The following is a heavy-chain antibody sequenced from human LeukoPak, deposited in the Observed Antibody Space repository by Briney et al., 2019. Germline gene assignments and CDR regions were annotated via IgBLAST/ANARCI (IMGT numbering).Heavy chain of an antibody. Sequence: GGSLRLSCAASGFTFSSYSMNWVRQAPGKGLEWVSVIYSGGNTYYADSVKGRFTISRDNSKNTLYLQMNSLRADDTAVYYCARDPGSSSFDYWGQGTLVTVSS. CDR1: GFTFSSYS. CDR3: ARDPGSSSFDY. D-gene: IGHD6-13*01. J-gene: IGHJ4*02. V-gene: IGHV3-66*01. CDR2: IYSGGNT.